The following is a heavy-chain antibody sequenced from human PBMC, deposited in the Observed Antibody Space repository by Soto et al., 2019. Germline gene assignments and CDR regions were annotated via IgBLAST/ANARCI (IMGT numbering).Heavy chain of an antibody. D-gene: IGHD3-16*02. V-gene: IGHV3-11*01. Sequence: GGSLRLSCVGSGVDLRGSYMNWIRQAPGKGLEWISYISDTGRTIHYADSVKGRFVISRDNSRDSLYLQMNDLRADDTAIYYCAGFKEGKIVGLRWLDPWGQGTRVTVSS. CDR2: ISDTGRTI. J-gene: IGHJ5*02. CDR3: AGFKEGKIVGLRWLDP. CDR1: GVDLRGSY.